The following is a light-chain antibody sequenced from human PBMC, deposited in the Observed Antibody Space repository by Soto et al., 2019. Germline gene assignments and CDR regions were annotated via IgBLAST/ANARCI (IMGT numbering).Light chain of an antibody. CDR1: SSNIGGNS. V-gene: IGLV1-51*01. Sequence: QSVLTQPPSVSAAPGQKVTISCSGSSSNIGGNSVSWYQQLPGTAPKLLIYDDNKRPSGIPDRFSGSKSGTSATLGITGFQTGDEADYYCGSWDSRLGDYVLGIGTKVTV. CDR2: DDN. J-gene: IGLJ1*01. CDR3: GSWDSRLGDYV.